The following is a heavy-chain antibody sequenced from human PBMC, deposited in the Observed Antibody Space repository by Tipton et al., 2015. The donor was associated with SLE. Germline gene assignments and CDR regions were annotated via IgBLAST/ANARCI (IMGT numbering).Heavy chain of an antibody. V-gene: IGHV4-34*01. CDR3: ARDPGYNWNDGYYYGMDV. J-gene: IGHJ6*02. Sequence: TLSLTCAVYGGSLSGYYWSWIRQPPGKGLEWIGEINHSGSTNYNPSLKSRVTISVDTSKNQFSLKLSSVTAADTAVYYCARDPGYNWNDGYYYGMDVWGQGTTVTVSS. D-gene: IGHD1-20*01. CDR1: GGSLSGYY. CDR2: INHSGST.